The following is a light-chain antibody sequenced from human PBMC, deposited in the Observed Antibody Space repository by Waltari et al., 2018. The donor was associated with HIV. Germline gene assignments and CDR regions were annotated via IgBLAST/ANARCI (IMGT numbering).Light chain of an antibody. J-gene: IGLJ2*01. Sequence: QSALTQPASVSGSPGQSITISCTGTNSDVGGYNLVSWYQQHPGKAPKLMIYEVSKRPSGVSTRFSGSKSGNTASLTISGLQAEDEADYYCCAYAGSTTYVIFGGGTKLTVL. CDR1: NSDVGGYNL. CDR2: EVS. V-gene: IGLV2-23*02. CDR3: CAYAGSTTYVI.